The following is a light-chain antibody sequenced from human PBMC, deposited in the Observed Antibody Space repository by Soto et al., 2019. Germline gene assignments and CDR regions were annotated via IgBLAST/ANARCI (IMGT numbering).Light chain of an antibody. CDR2: KAS. J-gene: IGKJ2*01. CDR3: QQYNSYSSYT. Sequence: DIQITQSPSTLSASVGDRVTITCRASQYISYYLAWYQQKPGKAPKLLVYKASTLESGVRSRFSGSGSGTEFTLTISSLQPYDFATYYCQQYNSYSSYTFGQGTKLEIK. V-gene: IGKV1-5*03. CDR1: QYISYY.